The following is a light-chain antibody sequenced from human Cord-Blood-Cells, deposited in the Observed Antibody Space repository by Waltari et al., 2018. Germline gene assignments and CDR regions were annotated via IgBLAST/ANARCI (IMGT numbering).Light chain of an antibody. CDR1: QSVSSY. CDR3: QQRSNWPRLT. J-gene: IGKJ4*01. V-gene: IGKV3-11*01. Sequence: EIVLTQSPATLSLSPGERATLSCRASQSVSSYLAWYPQKPGQAPRLLIHDASNRATGIPARFSGSGSGTDVSLTVSSLKPEDFAVYYCQQRSNWPRLTFGGGTKVEIK. CDR2: DAS.